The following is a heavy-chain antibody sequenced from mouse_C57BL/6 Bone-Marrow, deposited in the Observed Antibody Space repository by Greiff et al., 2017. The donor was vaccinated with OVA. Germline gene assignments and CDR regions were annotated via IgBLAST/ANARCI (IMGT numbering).Heavy chain of an antibody. CDR1: GYTFTSYW. Sequence: QVQLKQPGAELVKPGASVKMSCKASGYTFTSYWITWVKQRPGQGLEWIGDIYPGSGSTNYNEKFKSKATLTVDTSSSTAYMQLSSLTSEDSAVYYCARTYDYDGDLSMDYWGQGTSVTVSS. CDR3: ARTYDYDGDLSMDY. CDR2: IYPGSGST. V-gene: IGHV1-55*01. D-gene: IGHD2-4*01. J-gene: IGHJ4*01.